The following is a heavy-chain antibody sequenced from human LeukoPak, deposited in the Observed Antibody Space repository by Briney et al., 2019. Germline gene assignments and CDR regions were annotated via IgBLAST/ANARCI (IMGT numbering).Heavy chain of an antibody. J-gene: IGHJ4*02. V-gene: IGHV1-18*01. CDR3: ARRQGTTLSFDY. CDR1: GYAFTSYG. D-gene: IGHD1-1*01. Sequence: ASVKVSCKASGYAFTSYGFSWVRQAPGQGLEWMGWINAYNGNTNYAQKLQGRVTMTTDTSTSTAYMELRSLRFDDTAVYYCARRQGTTLSFDYWGQGTLVTVSS. CDR2: INAYNGNT.